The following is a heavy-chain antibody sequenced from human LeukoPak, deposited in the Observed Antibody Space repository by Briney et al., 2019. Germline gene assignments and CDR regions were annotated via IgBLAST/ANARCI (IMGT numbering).Heavy chain of an antibody. CDR1: GFTFSSYW. Sequence: GGSLRLSCAASGFTFSSYWMTWVRQAPGKGLEWVAHVKPDGSEKSYVDSVKGRFTISRDNAQNSLYLQMNSLRAEDTAVYYCARDRGYYVFDYWGQGTLVAVSS. CDR2: VKPDGSEK. D-gene: IGHD3-22*01. V-gene: IGHV3-7*01. CDR3: ARDRGYYVFDY. J-gene: IGHJ4*02.